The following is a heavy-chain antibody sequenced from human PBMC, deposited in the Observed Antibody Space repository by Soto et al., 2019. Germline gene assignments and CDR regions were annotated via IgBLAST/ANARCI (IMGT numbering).Heavy chain of an antibody. CDR3: ARNTGLPWEGGYYYYYMDV. J-gene: IGHJ6*03. V-gene: IGHV3-48*01. CDR1: GFDFTTYS. CDR2: IEYRSIAM. Sequence: EMQLVESGGGLVQPGGSLRLSCEASGFDFTTYSMDWVRQAPGKGLEWVAYIEYRSIAMYYADSVKGRFSISRDNARNSVYLQMNSPRIEDTAVYYCARNTGLPWEGGYYYYYMDVWGKGVPVTVSS. D-gene: IGHD1-26*01.